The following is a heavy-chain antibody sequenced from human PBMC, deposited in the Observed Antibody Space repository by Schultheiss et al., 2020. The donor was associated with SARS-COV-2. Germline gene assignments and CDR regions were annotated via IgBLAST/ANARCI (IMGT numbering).Heavy chain of an antibody. CDR1: GGSFSGYY. J-gene: IGHJ3*02. CDR2: IYYSGST. CDR3: ARRGYYDSLGFYHDAFDI. Sequence: SETLSLTCAVYGGSFSGYYWSWIRQPPGKGLEWIGSIYYSGSTYYNPSLKSGVTIPVDTSKNQFSLKLSSVTAADTAVYYCARRGYYDSLGFYHDAFDIWGQGTMVTVSS. V-gene: IGHV4-34*01. D-gene: IGHD3-22*01.